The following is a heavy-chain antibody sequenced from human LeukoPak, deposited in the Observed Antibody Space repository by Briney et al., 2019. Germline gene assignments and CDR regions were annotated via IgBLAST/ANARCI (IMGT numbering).Heavy chain of an antibody. Sequence: GGSLRLSCAASGFTFSSYSMNWVRQAPGKGLEWVSYISGSRSTIYYADSVKGRFTISRDNAKNSLYLQMSSLRVEDTAVYYCARDLRIAAADKTMYWHFDLWGRGTLVTVSS. CDR3: ARDLRIAAADKTMYWHFDL. J-gene: IGHJ2*01. CDR1: GFTFSSYS. CDR2: ISGSRSTI. V-gene: IGHV3-48*04. D-gene: IGHD6-13*01.